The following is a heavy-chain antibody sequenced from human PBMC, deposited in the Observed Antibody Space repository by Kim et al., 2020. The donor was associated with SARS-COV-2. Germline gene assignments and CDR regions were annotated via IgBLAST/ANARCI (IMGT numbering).Heavy chain of an antibody. J-gene: IGHJ4*02. D-gene: IGHD6-19*01. Sequence: KYYVGSVKGRFTISRDNAKNSLYLQMNGLRAEDTAVYYCAREESSGCLHYWGQGTLVTVSS. CDR3: AREESSGCLHY. V-gene: IGHV3-7*01. CDR2: K.